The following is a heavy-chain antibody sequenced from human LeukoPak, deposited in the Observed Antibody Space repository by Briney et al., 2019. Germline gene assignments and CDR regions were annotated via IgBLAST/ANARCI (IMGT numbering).Heavy chain of an antibody. CDR1: GGSISSGTYY. CDR2: IYTSGST. CDR3: ARGGLRWELRYFDY. V-gene: IGHV4-61*09. Sequence: SETLSLTCTVSGGSISSGTYYWTWIRQPAGKGLEWIGHIYTSGSTNYNPSLKSRVTISVGTSKNQFSLKLSSVTAADTAVYYCARGGLRWELRYFDYWGQGTLVTVSS. D-gene: IGHD1-26*01. J-gene: IGHJ4*02.